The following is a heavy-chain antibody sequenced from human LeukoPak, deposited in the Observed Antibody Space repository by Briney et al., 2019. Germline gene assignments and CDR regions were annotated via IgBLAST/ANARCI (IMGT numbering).Heavy chain of an antibody. J-gene: IGHJ4*02. D-gene: IGHD3-22*01. V-gene: IGHV5-51*01. Sequence: GESLKISCKGSGYSFGNYWIAWVRQMPGKGLEWMGIIYPDDSESRYSPSFQGQVTISADKSISTAYLQWSSLKASDTAMYYCARQYPGGYYDSRSYGDYWGQGTLVSVSS. CDR1: GYSFGNYW. CDR3: ARQYPGGYYDSRSYGDY. CDR2: IYPDDSES.